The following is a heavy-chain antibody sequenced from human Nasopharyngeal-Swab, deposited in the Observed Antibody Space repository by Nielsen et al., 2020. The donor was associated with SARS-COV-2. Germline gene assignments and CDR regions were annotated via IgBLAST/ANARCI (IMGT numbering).Heavy chain of an antibody. CDR3: ARDLEGVWYFDL. V-gene: IGHV3-13*01. CDR1: GFTFSSYD. CDR2: IGTAGDT. D-gene: IGHD3-16*01. J-gene: IGHJ2*01. Sequence: GESLKISCAASGFTFSSYDMHWVRQATGKCLEWVSAIGTAGDTYYPGSVKGRFTISRENAKNSLYLQMNSLRAGDTAVYYCARDLEGVWYFDLWGRGTLVTVSS.